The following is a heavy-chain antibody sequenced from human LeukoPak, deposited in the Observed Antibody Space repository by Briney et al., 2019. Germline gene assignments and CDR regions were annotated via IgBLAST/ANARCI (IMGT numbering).Heavy chain of an antibody. V-gene: IGHV4-39*07. Sequence: SETLSLTCTVSGGSISSSSYYWGWSRQPPGKGLEWIGSIYYSGSTYYNPSLKSRVTISVDTSKNQFSLKLSSVTAADTAVYYCARDPDAFDIWGQGTMVTVSS. CDR2: IYYSGST. CDR1: GGSISSSSYY. J-gene: IGHJ3*02. CDR3: ARDPDAFDI.